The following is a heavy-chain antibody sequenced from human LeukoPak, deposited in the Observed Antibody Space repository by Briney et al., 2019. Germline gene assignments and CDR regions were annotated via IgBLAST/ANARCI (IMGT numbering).Heavy chain of an antibody. CDR3: AKTAEIDYSSSEYDY. Sequence: PGGSLRLSCAASGFIFSKYAMSWVRQAPGKGLEWVSAISGSGGITYYADSVKGRFTISRDNSKSTLYLQMNSLRAEDTAVYYCAKTAEIDYSSSEYDYWGQGTLVTVSP. CDR1: GFIFSKYA. V-gene: IGHV3-23*01. D-gene: IGHD6-6*01. J-gene: IGHJ4*02. CDR2: ISGSGGIT.